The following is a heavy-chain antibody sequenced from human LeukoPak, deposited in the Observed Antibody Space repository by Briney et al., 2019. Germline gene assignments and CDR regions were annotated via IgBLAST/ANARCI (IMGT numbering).Heavy chain of an antibody. CDR3: ARAPTVLVGYCSSSSCQADY. CDR2: ISGDSRYI. V-gene: IGHV3-21*01. CDR1: GFTFSSYW. J-gene: IGHJ4*02. Sequence: GGSLRLSCAASGFTFSSYWMSWVRQAPGKGLEWVSAISGDSRYIYYADSVRGRFTISRDNAENSLYLQMNSLRVEDTAVYYCARAPTVLVGYCSSSSCQADYWGQGTLVTVSS. D-gene: IGHD2-2*01.